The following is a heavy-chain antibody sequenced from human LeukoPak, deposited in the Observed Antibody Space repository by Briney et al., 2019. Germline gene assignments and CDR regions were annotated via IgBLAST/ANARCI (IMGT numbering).Heavy chain of an antibody. Sequence: GASVKVSCKASVGTFSSYAISWVRQAPGQGLEWMGRIIPILGIANYAQKFQGRVTITADKSTSTAYMELSSLRSEDTAVYYCARTVTTWDYYYYGMDVWGQGTTVTVSS. J-gene: IGHJ6*02. CDR3: ARTVTTWDYYYYGMDV. CDR2: IIPILGIA. V-gene: IGHV1-69*04. D-gene: IGHD4-17*01. CDR1: VGTFSSYA.